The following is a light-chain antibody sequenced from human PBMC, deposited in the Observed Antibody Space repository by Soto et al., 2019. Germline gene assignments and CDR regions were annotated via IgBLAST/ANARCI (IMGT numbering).Light chain of an antibody. Sequence: QSVLTQPASVSGSPGQSITISCTGTSSDVGGYNYVYWYQQHPGKAPKLMIYEDSNRPSGVSDRFSGSKSGNSASLTISGLQAEDESDYYCSSNTISGIDYVFGTGTKLTVL. CDR1: SSDVGGYNY. CDR2: EDS. CDR3: SSNTISGIDYV. V-gene: IGLV2-14*01. J-gene: IGLJ1*01.